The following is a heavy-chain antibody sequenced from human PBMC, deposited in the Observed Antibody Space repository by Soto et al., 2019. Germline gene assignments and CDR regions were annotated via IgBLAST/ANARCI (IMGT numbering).Heavy chain of an antibody. CDR2: ISAYNGNT. D-gene: IGHD6-19*01. CDR1: GYTFTSYG. CDR3: ARLRGSSGWYRFDY. J-gene: IGHJ4*02. V-gene: IGHV1-18*01. Sequence: QVQLVQSGAEVKKPGASVKVSCKASGYTFTSYGISWVRQAPGQGLEWMGWISAYNGNTNYAHKLQGRVTMNTDTSTSTAYMELRSLSSEDTAVYYCARLRGSSGWYRFDYWGQGTLVTVSS.